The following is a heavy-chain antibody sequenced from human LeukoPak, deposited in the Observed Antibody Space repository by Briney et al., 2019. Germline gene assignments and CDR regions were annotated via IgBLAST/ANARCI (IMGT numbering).Heavy chain of an antibody. J-gene: IGHJ2*01. D-gene: IGHD6-13*01. Sequence: PGRSLRLSCAASGFTFDDYAMHWVPQAPGKGLEWVSGISWNSGSIGYADSVKGRFTISRDNAKNSLYLQMNSLRAEDMALYYCAKGYSSSWYFWYFDLWGRGTLVTVSS. CDR2: ISWNSGSI. CDR3: AKGYSSSWYFWYFDL. V-gene: IGHV3-9*03. CDR1: GFTFDDYA.